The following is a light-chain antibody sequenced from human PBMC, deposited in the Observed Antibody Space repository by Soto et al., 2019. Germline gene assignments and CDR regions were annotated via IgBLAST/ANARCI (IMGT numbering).Light chain of an antibody. CDR2: GAS. J-gene: IGKJ4*01. CDR1: RSLSTN. V-gene: IGKV3-15*01. Sequence: EIVMTQSPATLSVSPGERATLSCRASRSLSTNLAWYQQKPGQPPRLLIYGASTRATGIPARFSGSGSGTDFTLTISSLQSEDFAVYYCQRYDNWPLTFGGGTKVEIK. CDR3: QRYDNWPLT.